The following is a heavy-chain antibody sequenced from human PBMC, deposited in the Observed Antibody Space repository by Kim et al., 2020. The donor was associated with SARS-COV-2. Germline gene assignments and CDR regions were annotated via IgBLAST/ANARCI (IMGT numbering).Heavy chain of an antibody. Sequence: GGSLRLSCAASGFTFSSYGMHWVRQAPGKGLEWVAVISYDGSNKYYADSVKGRFTISRDNYKNTLYLQMNSLRAEDTAVYDCAKDWSPIAARHSLAFDI. CDR3: AKDWSPIAARHSLAFDI. V-gene: IGHV3-30*18. D-gene: IGHD6-6*01. CDR2: ISYDGSNK. CDR1: GFTFSSYG. J-gene: IGHJ3*02.